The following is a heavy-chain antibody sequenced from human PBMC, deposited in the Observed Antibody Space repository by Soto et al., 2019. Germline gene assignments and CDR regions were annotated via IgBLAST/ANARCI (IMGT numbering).Heavy chain of an antibody. D-gene: IGHD1-1*01. Sequence: GPGRPSETLSLTCTVSGGSISSDDYYWSWLRQPPGKGLEWNGYIHYRGSTSYNPSLQSRLTISLVKSKNRFSLELTSATAADTAVYYCARVRSNSPDYFDYWGEG. V-gene: IGHV4-30-4*01. CDR1: GGSISSDDYY. CDR3: ARVRSNSPDYFDY. J-gene: IGHJ4*02. CDR2: IHYRGST.